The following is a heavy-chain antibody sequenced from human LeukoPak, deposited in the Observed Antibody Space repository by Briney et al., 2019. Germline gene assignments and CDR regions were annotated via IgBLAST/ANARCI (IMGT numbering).Heavy chain of an antibody. V-gene: IGHV3-74*01. CDR1: GFTFSSYE. J-gene: IGHJ5*02. CDR3: ASFPGLIPS. CDR2: INSDGSNT. Sequence: PGGSLRLSCAASGFTFSSYEMNWVRQAPGKGLVWVSHINSDGSNTDYADSVKGRFTISRDNAKNTLYLQMNSLRAEDTAVYYCASFPGLIPSWGQGTLVTVSS. D-gene: IGHD2-2*02.